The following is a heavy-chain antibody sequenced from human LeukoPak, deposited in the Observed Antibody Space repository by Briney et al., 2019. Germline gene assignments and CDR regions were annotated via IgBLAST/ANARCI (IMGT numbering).Heavy chain of an antibody. V-gene: IGHV1-18*01. CDR3: ARGGYSYGSYYYYYMDV. CDR2: ISAYNGNT. Sequence: ASVKVSCKASGYTFTSYGISWVRQAPGQGLEWMGWISAYNGNTNYAQKLQGRVTMTTDTSTSTAYMELRSLRSDDTAVYYCARGGYSYGSYYYYYMDVRGKGTTVTVSS. CDR1: GYTFTSYG. D-gene: IGHD5-18*01. J-gene: IGHJ6*03.